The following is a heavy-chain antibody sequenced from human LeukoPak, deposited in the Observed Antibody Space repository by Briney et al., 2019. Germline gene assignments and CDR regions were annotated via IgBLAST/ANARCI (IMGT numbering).Heavy chain of an antibody. D-gene: IGHD3-3*01. CDR2: INRSGSA. J-gene: IGHJ5*02. CDR1: GGSLTDDY. V-gene: IGHV4-34*01. CDR3: VKNFDP. Sequence: PSETLSLTCAVYGGSLTDDYWSWIRQPPGRGLEWIGDINRSGSANYNPSLRGRVTISLDTSKNHFSRRLSSVTAADTAMYYCVKNFDPWGQGTLVTVSS.